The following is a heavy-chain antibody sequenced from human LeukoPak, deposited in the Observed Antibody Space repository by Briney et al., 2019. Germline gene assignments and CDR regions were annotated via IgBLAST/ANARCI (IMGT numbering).Heavy chain of an antibody. CDR2: ISGSGGST. V-gene: IGHV3-23*01. Sequence: GGSLRLSCAASGFTFSSYAMSWVRQAPGKGLECVSAISGSGGSTYYADSVKGRFTISRDNSKNTLYLQMNSLRGEDTALYYCADFGSGSYIFDYWGQGSLVTVSS. CDR1: GFTFSSYA. CDR3: ADFGSGSYIFDY. D-gene: IGHD3-10*01. J-gene: IGHJ4*02.